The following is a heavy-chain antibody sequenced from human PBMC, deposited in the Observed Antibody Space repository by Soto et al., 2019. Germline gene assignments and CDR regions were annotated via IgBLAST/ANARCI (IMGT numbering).Heavy chain of an antibody. Sequence: QVQLQQWGAGLLKPSETLSLTRAVYGGSFSGYYWSWIRQSPGKGLEWIGESNHVGNTNYNPSLKSRVTMSVDPSKNQFSLRLSSVTAADTAVYYCARVLIAGVTTDWGQGTLVIVSS. CDR2: SNHVGNT. D-gene: IGHD5-18*01. J-gene: IGHJ4*02. V-gene: IGHV4-34*01. CDR3: ARVLIAGVTTD. CDR1: GGSFSGYY.